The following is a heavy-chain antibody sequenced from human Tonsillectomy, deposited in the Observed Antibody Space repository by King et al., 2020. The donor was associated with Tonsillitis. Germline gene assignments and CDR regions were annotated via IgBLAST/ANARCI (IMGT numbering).Heavy chain of an antibody. CDR2: ISAYNGYT. Sequence: QLVQSGAEVKKPGASVKVSCKASGYTFTTFGISWVRQAPGQGLEWMGWISAYNGYTIYAQKLQGTVTMTTDPSSSTAYMELRSLRSNDTAVYYCARDFGDFYFDYWGQGTLVTVSS. CDR3: ARDFGDFYFDY. CDR1: GYTFTTFG. J-gene: IGHJ4*02. D-gene: IGHD4-17*01. V-gene: IGHV1-18*01.